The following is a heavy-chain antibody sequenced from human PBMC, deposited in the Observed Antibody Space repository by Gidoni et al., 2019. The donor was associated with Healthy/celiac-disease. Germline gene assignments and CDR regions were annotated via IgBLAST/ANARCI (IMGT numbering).Heavy chain of an antibody. D-gene: IGHD3-16*01. Sequence: QLQLLQSGAEVTKPVASVKVSCNCSGYTLTEFSMHWVLQAPGKGLEWMGGFDPEDGETNNAQKLQGRVTMTEDTSTDTSYMQLSRLRSEDTAVYYCATDLAFAGASQSDEYFQHWGQGTLVTVSS. V-gene: IGHV1-24*01. CDR3: ATDLAFAGASQSDEYFQH. J-gene: IGHJ1*01. CDR2: FDPEDGET. CDR1: GYTLTEFS.